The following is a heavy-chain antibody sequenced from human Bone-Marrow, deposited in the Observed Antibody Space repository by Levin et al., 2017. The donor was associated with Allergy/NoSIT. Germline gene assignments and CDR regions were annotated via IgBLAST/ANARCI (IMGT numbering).Heavy chain of an antibody. V-gene: IGHV3-30*18. Sequence: GGSLRLSCAASGFTFSSYGMHWVRQAPGKGLEWVAVISYDGSNKYYADSVKGRFTISRDNSKNTLYLQMNSLRAEDTAVYYCAKANYYGDPEWGSPFDYWGQGTLVTVSS. CDR3: AKANYYGDPEWGSPFDY. CDR2: ISYDGSNK. CDR1: GFTFSSYG. D-gene: IGHD4-17*01. J-gene: IGHJ4*02.